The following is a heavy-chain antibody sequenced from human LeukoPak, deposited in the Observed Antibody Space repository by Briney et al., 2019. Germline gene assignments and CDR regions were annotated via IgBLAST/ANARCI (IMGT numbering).Heavy chain of an antibody. CDR3: ARGPKLIGSGWYEDY. Sequence: ASVKVSCKASDYTFTDYYMHWVRHAPGQGLEWMGWINPNSGGTSYAQKFQGRVTMTRDTSNSTAYLELSRLTFDDTAVLYCARGPKLIGSGWYEDYWGQGTLVTVSS. J-gene: IGHJ4*02. CDR1: DYTFTDYY. CDR2: INPNSGGT. D-gene: IGHD6-19*01. V-gene: IGHV1-2*02.